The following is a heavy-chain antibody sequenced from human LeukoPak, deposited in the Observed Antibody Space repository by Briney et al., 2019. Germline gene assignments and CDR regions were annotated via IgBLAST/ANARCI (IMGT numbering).Heavy chain of an antibody. D-gene: IGHD3-22*01. CDR3: ARDKNAYYYDETGAFDI. CDR2: IIPIFGTA. Sequence: SVKVSCKAPGGTFSSYAISWVRQAPGQGLEWMGRIIPIFGTANYAQKFQGRVTITTDESTSTAYMELSSLRSEDTAVYYCARDKNAYYYDETGAFDIWGQGTMVTVSS. J-gene: IGHJ3*02. CDR1: GGTFSSYA. V-gene: IGHV1-69*05.